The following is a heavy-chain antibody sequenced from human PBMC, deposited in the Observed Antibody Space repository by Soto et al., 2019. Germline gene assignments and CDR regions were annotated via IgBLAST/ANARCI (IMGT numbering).Heavy chain of an antibody. Sequence: QVQLVQSGAEVKKPGASVTVSCKTSGYTFSNYGINWVRQAPGQGLEWMGWISGYNGNTNYAQPVQGRVTMTTDTTTGTVYMELRSLKSDDTAIYYCSRFIMVGGWFYPNYSHGMDVWGQGTTVTVSS. D-gene: IGHD6-19*01. CDR3: SRFIMVGGWFYPNYSHGMDV. CDR2: ISGYNGNT. V-gene: IGHV1-18*01. J-gene: IGHJ6*02. CDR1: GYTFSNYG.